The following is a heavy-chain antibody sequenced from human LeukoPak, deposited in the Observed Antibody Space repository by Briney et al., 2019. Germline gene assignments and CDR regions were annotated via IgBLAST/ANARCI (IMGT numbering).Heavy chain of an antibody. CDR2: ISGSGGST. D-gene: IGHD6-19*01. Sequence: GGSLRLSCAASGFTFSSYGMSWVRQAPGKGLEWVSAISGSGGSTYYADSVKGRFTISRDNAENSLYLQMNSLRDEDTAVYYCARDPYSGGYGAYYYYYMDVWGKGTTVTVSS. CDR3: ARDPYSGGYGAYYYYYMDV. V-gene: IGHV3-23*01. J-gene: IGHJ6*03. CDR1: GFTFSSYG.